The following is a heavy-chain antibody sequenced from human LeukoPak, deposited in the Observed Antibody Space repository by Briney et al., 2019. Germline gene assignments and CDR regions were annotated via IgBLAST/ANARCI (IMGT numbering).Heavy chain of an antibody. Sequence: PGGSLRLSCAASGFTFSSYAMSWVRQAPGKGLEWVSTFSGSGGNTYYADSVKGRFTISRDNAKNSLYLQMNSLRAEDTAVYYCARDPYSGSYGNYYYYFMDVWAKGPRSPSP. CDR1: GFTFSSYA. CDR2: FSGSGGNT. CDR3: ARDPYSGSYGNYYYYFMDV. D-gene: IGHD1-26*01. V-gene: IGHV3-23*01. J-gene: IGHJ6*03.